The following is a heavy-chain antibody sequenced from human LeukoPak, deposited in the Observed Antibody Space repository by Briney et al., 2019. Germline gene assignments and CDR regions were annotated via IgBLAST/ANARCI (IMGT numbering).Heavy chain of an antibody. CDR2: ISYDGSNK. CDR3: AREGSRYYDSSGYSSYYFDY. J-gene: IGHJ4*02. CDR1: GFTFSSYG. D-gene: IGHD3-22*01. V-gene: IGHV3-30*03. Sequence: GGSLRLSCAASGFTFSSYGMHWVRQAPGKGLEWVAVISYDGSNKYYADSVKGRFTISRDNSKNTLYLQMNSLRAEDTAVYYCAREGSRYYDSSGYSSYYFDYWGQGTLVTVSS.